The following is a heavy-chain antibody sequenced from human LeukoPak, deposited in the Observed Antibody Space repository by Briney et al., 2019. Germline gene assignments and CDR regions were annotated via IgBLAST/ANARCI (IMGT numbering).Heavy chain of an antibody. CDR1: GFTFSSYG. CDR3: AKDDLTLPQLLWFGELSYYFDY. CDR2: ISYDGSNK. V-gene: IGHV3-30*18. Sequence: GRSLRLSCAASGFTFSSYGMHWVRQAPGKGLEWVAVISYDGSNKYYADSVKGRFTISRDNSKNTLYLQMNSLRAEDTAVYYCAKDDLTLPQLLWFGELSYYFDYWGQGTLVTVSS. J-gene: IGHJ4*02. D-gene: IGHD3-10*01.